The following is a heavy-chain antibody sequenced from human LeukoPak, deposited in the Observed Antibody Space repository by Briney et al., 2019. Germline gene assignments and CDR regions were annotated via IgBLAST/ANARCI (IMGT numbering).Heavy chain of an antibody. D-gene: IGHD2-15*01. Sequence: PGGSLRLSCAASGFTFTTYAMNWVRQAPGKGLEWVSTISGSGDTTYYADSVKGRFTISRDNSKNTLNLQMNSLRAEDTAVYYCAKDRWSSGGSGGGDYWGQGTLVTVSS. CDR2: ISGSGDTT. CDR1: GFTFTTYA. V-gene: IGHV3-23*01. CDR3: AKDRWSSGGSGGGDY. J-gene: IGHJ4*02.